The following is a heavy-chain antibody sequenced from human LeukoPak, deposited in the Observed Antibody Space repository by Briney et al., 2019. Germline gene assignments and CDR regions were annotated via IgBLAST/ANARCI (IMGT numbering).Heavy chain of an antibody. CDR2: ISGSGGST. D-gene: IGHD5-12*01. CDR3: AKDQGIVATISDY. CDR1: GFTFSSYG. V-gene: IGHV3-23*01. Sequence: GGSLRLSCAASGFTFSSYGMSWVRQAPGKGLEWVSAISGSGGSTYYADSVKGRFTISRDNSKNTLYLQMDSLRAEDTAVYYCAKDQGIVATISDYWGQGTLVTVSS. J-gene: IGHJ4*02.